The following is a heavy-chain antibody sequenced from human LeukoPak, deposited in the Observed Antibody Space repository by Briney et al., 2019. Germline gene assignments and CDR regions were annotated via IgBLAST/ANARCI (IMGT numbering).Heavy chain of an antibody. Sequence: AGGSLRLSCAASGFTFNSYWMSWVRQAPGKGLEWVANIKQDGSEKYYVDSVKGRFTISRDNAKNSLYLQMNSLRAEDTAVYYCARAEMGATIFGVVIRLDAFDIWGQGTMVTVSS. J-gene: IGHJ3*02. CDR3: ARAEMGATIFGVVIRLDAFDI. D-gene: IGHD3-3*01. V-gene: IGHV3-7*01. CDR1: GFTFNSYW. CDR2: IKQDGSEK.